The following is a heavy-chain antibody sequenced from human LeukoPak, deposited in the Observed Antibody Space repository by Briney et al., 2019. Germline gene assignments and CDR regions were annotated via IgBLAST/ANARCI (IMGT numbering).Heavy chain of an antibody. V-gene: IGHV4-4*02. D-gene: IGHD5-24*01. CDR1: GGSISSSNW. J-gene: IGHJ6*02. Sequence: SETLSLTCAVSGGSISSSNWWSWVRQPPGKGLEWIGEINHSGSTNYNPSLKSRVTISVDTSKNQFSLKLSSVTAADTAVYYCARYRRDGYNNYYYYYGMDVWGQGTTVTVSS. CDR3: ARYRRDGYNNYYYYYGMDV. CDR2: INHSGST.